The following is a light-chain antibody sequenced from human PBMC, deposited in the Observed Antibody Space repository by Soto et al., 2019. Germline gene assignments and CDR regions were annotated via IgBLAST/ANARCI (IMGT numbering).Light chain of an antibody. V-gene: IGKV1-27*01. CDR3: HQRQYWPPIT. Sequence: DIQMTQSPSSLSASVGDRVTILCRASQDISNHLAWYQQKPGKVPRLLIYAAFALQSGVPSRFSGSGSGTDFTLTISSLEPEDFAVYYCHQRQYWPPITFGQGTRLEIK. CDR1: QDISNH. CDR2: AAF. J-gene: IGKJ5*01.